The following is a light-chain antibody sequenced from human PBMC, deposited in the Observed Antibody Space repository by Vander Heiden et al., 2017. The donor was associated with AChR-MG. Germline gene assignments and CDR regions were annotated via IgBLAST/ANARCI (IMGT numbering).Light chain of an antibody. V-gene: IGLV2-23*02. CDR1: SSDVGRYNL. CDR3: CSYAGSSTDVV. Sequence: SAPTQPASVSGSPGQSTPISCTGTSSDVGRYNLVSWYQQHPGKAPKLMIYEVSKRPSGVSNRFSGSKSGNTASLTISGLQAEDEADYYCCSYAGSSTDVVFGGGTKLTVL. J-gene: IGLJ2*01. CDR2: EVS.